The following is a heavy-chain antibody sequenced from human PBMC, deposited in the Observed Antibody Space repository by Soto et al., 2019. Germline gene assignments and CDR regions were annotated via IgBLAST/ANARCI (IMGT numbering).Heavy chain of an antibody. CDR3: ARDHGDSSGYYYFDY. J-gene: IGHJ4*02. V-gene: IGHV4-59*01. CDR1: GGSISSYY. Sequence: SETLSLTCTVSGGSISSYYWSWIRQPPGKGLEWIGYIYYSGSTNYNPALKSRVTISVDTSKNQFSLKLSSVTAADTAVYYGARDHGDSSGYYYFDYWGQGTLVTVSS. CDR2: IYYSGST. D-gene: IGHD3-22*01.